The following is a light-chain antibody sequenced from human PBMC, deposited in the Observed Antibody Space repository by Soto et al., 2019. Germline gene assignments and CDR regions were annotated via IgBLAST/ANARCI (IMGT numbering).Light chain of an antibody. Sequence: QSALTQPRSVSGSPGQSVTTSCTGISSDVDSYNRVSWYQQPPGTAPKLMIYEVSNRPSGVPDRFSGSRSVNTASLTISGLQAEDEADYYCCSYEGSHTWVFGTGTKVTVL. CDR1: SSDVDSYNR. CDR2: EVS. V-gene: IGLV2-18*02. CDR3: CSYEGSHTWV. J-gene: IGLJ1*01.